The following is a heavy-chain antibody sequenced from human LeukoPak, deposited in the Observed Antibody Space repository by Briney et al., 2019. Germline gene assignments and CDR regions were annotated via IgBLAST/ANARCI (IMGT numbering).Heavy chain of an antibody. V-gene: IGHV3-30*18. CDR2: ISYDGSNK. Sequence: GGSLRLSCAASGFTFSSYGMHWVRQAPGKGLEWVAVISYDGSNKYYADSVKGRFTISRDNSKNTLYLQMNSLRAEDTAVYYCAKDPITMIEAYYFDYWGQGTLVTVSS. CDR3: AKDPITMIEAYYFDY. J-gene: IGHJ4*02. CDR1: GFTFSSYG. D-gene: IGHD3-22*01.